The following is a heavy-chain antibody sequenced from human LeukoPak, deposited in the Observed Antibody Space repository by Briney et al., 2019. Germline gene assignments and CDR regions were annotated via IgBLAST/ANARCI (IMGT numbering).Heavy chain of an antibody. V-gene: IGHV4-59*01. D-gene: IGHD4-23*01. J-gene: IGHJ6*02. CDR2: IYYSGRT. CDR1: GGSISSYY. Sequence: KPSETLSLTCTVSGGSISSYYWSWIRQPPGKGLEWIGYIYYSGRTNYNPSLKSRVTISVDTSKNQFSLKLSSVTAADTAVYFCARSIIYGGTSDYYYGMDVWGQGTTVTVS. CDR3: ARSIIYGGTSDYYYGMDV.